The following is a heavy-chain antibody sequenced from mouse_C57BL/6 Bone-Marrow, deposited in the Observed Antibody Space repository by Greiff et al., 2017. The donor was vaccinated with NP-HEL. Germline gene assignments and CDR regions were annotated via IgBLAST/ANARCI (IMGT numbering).Heavy chain of an antibody. CDR1: GYTFTSYW. D-gene: IGHD1-1*01. J-gene: IGHJ2*01. CDR3: ARKGVTTVVIDY. Sequence: QVQLQQPGAELVKPGASVKMSCKASGYTFTSYWITWVKQRPGQGLEWIGDIYPGSGSTNYNEKFKSKATLTVDTSSSTAYMQLSSLTSEDSAVYYCARKGVTTVVIDYWGQGTTLTVSS. CDR2: IYPGSGST. V-gene: IGHV1-55*01.